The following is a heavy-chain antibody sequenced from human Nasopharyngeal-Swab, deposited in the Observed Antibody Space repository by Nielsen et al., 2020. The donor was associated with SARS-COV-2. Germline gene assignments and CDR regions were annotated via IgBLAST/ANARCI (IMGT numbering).Heavy chain of an antibody. V-gene: IGHV1-2*06. Sequence: WVGQAPGQGLEWVGRIRPNSGGTNFAQKFQGRVTMTGDTSINTAYMELTRLRSDDTAVYYCARAVYYDFWSGSKGGGVDYWGQGTLVTVSS. J-gene: IGHJ4*02. CDR3: ARAVYYDFWSGSKGGGVDY. CDR2: IRPNSGGT. D-gene: IGHD3-3*01.